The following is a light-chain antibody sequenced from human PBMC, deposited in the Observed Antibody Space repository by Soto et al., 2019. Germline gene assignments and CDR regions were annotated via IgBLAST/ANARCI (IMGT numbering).Light chain of an antibody. CDR3: SSYTTTSTLV. J-gene: IGLJ3*02. V-gene: IGLV2-14*01. CDR2: EVR. Sequence: QSALTQPASVSGSPGQSITIACTGTNRDVGSYNLVSWYQQRPGEAPKLIISEVRNRPSGISYRFTGSKSGNTASLTISGLQAEDEADXYCSSYTTTSTLVFGGGTKLTVL. CDR1: NRDVGSYNL.